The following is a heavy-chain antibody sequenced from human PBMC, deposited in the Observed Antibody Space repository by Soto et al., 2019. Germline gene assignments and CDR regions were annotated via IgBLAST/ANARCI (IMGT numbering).Heavy chain of an antibody. J-gene: IGHJ5*02. CDR1: GFSLNSRAMG. CDR3: AHRPTYGARFAP. D-gene: IGHD4-17*01. Sequence: QITLKESGPPLVKPTQTLTLTCTFSGFSLNSRAMGVGWIRQPPGKALEWLALIFWDDDKRYSPSLKDRLTITKDTSKNQVVLTMTNMDPVDTGTYYCAHRPTYGARFAPWDQGILVTVSS. V-gene: IGHV2-5*02. CDR2: IFWDDDK.